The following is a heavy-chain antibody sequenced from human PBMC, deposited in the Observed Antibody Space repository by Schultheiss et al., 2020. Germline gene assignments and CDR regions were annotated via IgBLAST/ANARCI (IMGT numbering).Heavy chain of an antibody. V-gene: IGHV1-69*13. CDR1: GGTFSSYA. J-gene: IGHJ6*02. CDR2: IIPIFGTA. D-gene: IGHD4-11*01. Sequence: SVKVSCKASGGTFSSYAISWVRQAPGQGLEWMGGIIPIFGTANYAQKFQGRVTITADESTSTAYMELSSLRSEDTAVYYCARDRREDDYSPPHYGMDVWGQGTTVTGYS. CDR3: ARDRREDDYSPPHYGMDV.